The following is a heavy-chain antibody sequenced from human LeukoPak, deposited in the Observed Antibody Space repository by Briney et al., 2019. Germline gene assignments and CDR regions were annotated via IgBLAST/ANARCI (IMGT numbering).Heavy chain of an antibody. CDR3: GRGRPRGYSGYVIDY. Sequence: GVSLRLSCAASGFIFSSYWMHWVRQAPGKGLVGISRINYDGTTTIYADSVKGRFTISRDNAKKTLYLQMNSLRAEDTAAFYCGRGRPRGYSGYVIDYWGQGTPITVSS. D-gene: IGHD5-12*01. CDR1: GFIFSSYW. CDR2: INYDGTTT. J-gene: IGHJ4*02. V-gene: IGHV3-74*01.